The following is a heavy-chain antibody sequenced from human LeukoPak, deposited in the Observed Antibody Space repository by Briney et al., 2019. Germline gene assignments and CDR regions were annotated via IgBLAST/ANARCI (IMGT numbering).Heavy chain of an antibody. V-gene: IGHV3-7*01. D-gene: IGHD5-24*01. Sequence: PGGSLRLSCAASGFIFSSYAMGWVRQAPGKGLEWVANIKEDGSIEDYVDSVKGRFTVSRDNAKNSLYLQMNSLRVEDTAVYYCVSQQLAPPWGQGTLVTVPS. CDR1: GFIFSSYA. J-gene: IGHJ5*02. CDR3: VSQQLAPP. CDR2: IKEDGSIE.